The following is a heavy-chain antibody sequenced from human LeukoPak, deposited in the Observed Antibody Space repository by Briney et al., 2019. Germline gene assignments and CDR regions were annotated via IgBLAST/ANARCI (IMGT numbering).Heavy chain of an antibody. CDR1: GFSFNTYA. CDR2: ISGSGGNT. V-gene: IGHV3-23*01. CDR3: AREIAERSTLWLDS. Sequence: GGSLRLSCAASGFSFNTYAMSWVRQAPGKGLQWVSAISGSGGNTYYADSVRGRFTISRDNSKSALYLQVNSLRADDTAIYYCAREIAERSTLWLDSWGQGSLVTVSS. J-gene: IGHJ4*02. D-gene: IGHD2-21*01.